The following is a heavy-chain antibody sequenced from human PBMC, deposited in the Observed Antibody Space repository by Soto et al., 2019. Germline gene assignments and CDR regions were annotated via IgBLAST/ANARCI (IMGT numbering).Heavy chain of an antibody. Sequence: ASVKVSCKVSGYTLTELSMHWVRQAPGKGLEWMGGFDPEDGETIYAQKFQGRVTMTEDTSTDTAYMELSSLRSEDTAVYYCAAGFFRGRSYYFYGMDVWGQGTTVTVSS. V-gene: IGHV1-24*01. D-gene: IGHD3-10*01. CDR1: GYTLTELS. CDR2: FDPEDGET. J-gene: IGHJ6*02. CDR3: AAGFFRGRSYYFYGMDV.